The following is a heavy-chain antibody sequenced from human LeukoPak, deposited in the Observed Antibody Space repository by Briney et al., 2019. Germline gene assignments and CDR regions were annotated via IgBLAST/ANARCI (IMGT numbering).Heavy chain of an antibody. D-gene: IGHD3-10*01. CDR2: IRYDGNNK. CDR1: GFTFSSYG. V-gene: IGHV3-30*02. Sequence: GGSLRLSCAASGFTFSSYGIHWVRQAPGKGLEWVAFIRYDGNNKYYADSVKSRFTISRDNSRNTLYLQMNSLRAEDTAIYYCVKVASGTYSYFDSWGQGDLDTVSS. J-gene: IGHJ4*02. CDR3: VKVASGTYSYFDS.